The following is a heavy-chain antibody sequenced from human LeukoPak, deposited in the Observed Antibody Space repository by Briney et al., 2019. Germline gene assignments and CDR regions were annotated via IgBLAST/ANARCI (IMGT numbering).Heavy chain of an antibody. J-gene: IGHJ4*02. CDR2: FDPEDGET. CDR1: GYTLTELS. Sequence: ASVKVSCKVSGYTLTELSMHWVRQAPGKGLEWMGGFDPEDGETIYAQKFQGRVTVTEDTSTDTAYMELSSLRSEDTAVYYCATLEGSPDYDSSGYLNYWGQGTLVTVSS. CDR3: ATLEGSPDYDSSGYLNY. V-gene: IGHV1-24*01. D-gene: IGHD3-22*01.